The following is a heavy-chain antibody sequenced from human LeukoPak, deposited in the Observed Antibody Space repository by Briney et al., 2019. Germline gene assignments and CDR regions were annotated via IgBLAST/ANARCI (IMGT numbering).Heavy chain of an antibody. Sequence: GGSLRLSCAASGFTFDDYAMHWVRQAPGKGLEWVSGISWNSGSIGYADSVKGRFTISRDNAKNSLYLQMNSLRAEDTALYYCAKSDVAAAGPNFDYWGQGTLVTVSS. CDR2: ISWNSGSI. J-gene: IGHJ4*02. CDR1: GFTFDDYA. V-gene: IGHV3-9*01. D-gene: IGHD6-13*01. CDR3: AKSDVAAAGPNFDY.